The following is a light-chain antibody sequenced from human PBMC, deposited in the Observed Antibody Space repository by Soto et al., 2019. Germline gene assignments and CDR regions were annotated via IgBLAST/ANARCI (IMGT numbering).Light chain of an antibody. CDR3: TSYTSSSTYV. Sequence: QSALTQPASVSGSPGQSITISCTGTRSDVGGYNYVSWYQQYPGKAPKLMIYEVSNRPSGVSNRFSGSKSGNTASLTISGLQAEDEGDYYCTSYTSSSTYVFGTGTKVTVL. J-gene: IGLJ1*01. V-gene: IGLV2-14*01. CDR1: RSDVGGYNY. CDR2: EVS.